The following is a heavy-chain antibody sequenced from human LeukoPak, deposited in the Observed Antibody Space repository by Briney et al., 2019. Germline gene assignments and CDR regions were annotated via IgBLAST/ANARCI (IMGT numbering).Heavy chain of an antibody. D-gene: IGHD3-10*01. Sequence: GRSLRLSCAASGFTFSSYAMHWVRQAPGKGLEWVAVISYDGSNKYYADSVKGRFTISRDNSKNTLYLQMNSLRAKDTAVYYCARGPPMVRGVKFDYWGQGTLVTVSS. CDR1: GFTFSSYA. J-gene: IGHJ4*02. V-gene: IGHV3-30*04. CDR3: ARGPPMVRGVKFDY. CDR2: ISYDGSNK.